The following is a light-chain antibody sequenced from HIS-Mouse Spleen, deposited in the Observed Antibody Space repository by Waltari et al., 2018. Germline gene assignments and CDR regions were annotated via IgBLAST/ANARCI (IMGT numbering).Light chain of an antibody. CDR1: QSVSSSY. Sequence: EIVLTQSPGTLSLSPGERATLPCRASQSVSSSYLAWYQQKPGQAPRLLMYGASSTATGIPDRFSGSVSGTDVTLTISRLEPEDFAVYYCQQYGISPFTFGPGTKVDIK. CDR2: GAS. CDR3: QQYGISPFT. V-gene: IGKV3-20*01. J-gene: IGKJ3*01.